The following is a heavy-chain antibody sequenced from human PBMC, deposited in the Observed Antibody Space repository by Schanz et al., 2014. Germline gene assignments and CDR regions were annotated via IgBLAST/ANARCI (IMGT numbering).Heavy chain of an antibody. CDR3: ARDHTTESYYSAGPPIDY. V-gene: IGHV3-48*01. CDR1: GFTFSSYS. Sequence: EVKLLESGGTLVRPGGSLRLSCTASGFTFSSYSMNWVRQAPGKGLEWVSYVSRSTPDIYYADSVKGRFTISRDNSKNTLFLQMNSLRAEDTAVYYCARDHTTESYYSAGPPIDYWGQGTLLTVSS. D-gene: IGHD1-26*01. CDR2: VSRSTPDI. J-gene: IGHJ4*02.